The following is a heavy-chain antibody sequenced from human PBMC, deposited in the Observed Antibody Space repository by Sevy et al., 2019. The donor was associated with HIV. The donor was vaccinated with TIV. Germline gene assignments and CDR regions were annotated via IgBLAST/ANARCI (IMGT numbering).Heavy chain of an antibody. J-gene: IGHJ4*02. V-gene: IGHV3-49*04. CDR1: GFIFGDYA. CDR2: LKHRAYGGTL. Sequence: GGSLRLSCTASGFIFGDYAMSWVRQAPGKGLEWVAFLKHRAYGGTLDYAASVKGRLTISRDDSKSVAHLQMNDLKTEDTAIYYCRRWKGAQSIFDYWGQGALVTVSS. D-gene: IGHD1-1*01. CDR3: RRWKGAQSIFDY.